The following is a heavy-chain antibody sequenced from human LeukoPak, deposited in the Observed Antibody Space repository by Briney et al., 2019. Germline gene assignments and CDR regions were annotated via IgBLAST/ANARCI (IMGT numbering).Heavy chain of an antibody. J-gene: IGHJ4*02. D-gene: IGHD2-2*01. Sequence: GGSLRLSCTASGFTFSSYWMSWVRQAPGKGLEWVANIKQDGGEKFYVDSVKGRFTISRDNAKNSLYLQMDSLRAEDTAVYYCASDPGLYCSGTRCSFWGQGTLVTVSS. CDR3: ASDPGLYCSGTRCSF. CDR2: IKQDGGEK. V-gene: IGHV3-7*03. CDR1: GFTFSSYW.